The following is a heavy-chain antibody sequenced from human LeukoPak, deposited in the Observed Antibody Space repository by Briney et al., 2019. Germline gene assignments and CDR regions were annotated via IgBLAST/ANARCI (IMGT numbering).Heavy chain of an antibody. D-gene: IGHD5-18*01. CDR1: CGSISSGSYY. J-gene: IGHJ4*02. V-gene: IGHV4-61*02. CDR3: SSTAMVIGGGDY. Sequence: SETLSLTCTVSCGSISSGSYYWSWIRRPAGKGLEWIVRIYTSGSTNYNPSLKSRVTISVDTSKNQFSLKLSSVTAADTAVYYCSSTAMVIGGGDYWGQGTLVTVSS. CDR2: IYTSGST.